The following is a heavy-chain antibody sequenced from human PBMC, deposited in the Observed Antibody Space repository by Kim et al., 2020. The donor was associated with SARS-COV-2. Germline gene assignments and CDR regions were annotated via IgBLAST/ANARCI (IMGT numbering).Heavy chain of an antibody. CDR2: IYYSGST. V-gene: IGHV4-31*03. Sequence: SETLSLTCTVSGGSISSGGYYWSWLRQHPGKGLEWFGYIYYSGSTYYNPSLKSRVTISVDTSNNQFSLNLSSVTAADTAVYYWARGQVLITMIVVVVGAFDFWGQATLVTVAS. CDR1: GGSISSGGYY. D-gene: IGHD3-22*01. J-gene: IGHJ4*02. CDR3: ARGQVLITMIVVVVGAFDF.